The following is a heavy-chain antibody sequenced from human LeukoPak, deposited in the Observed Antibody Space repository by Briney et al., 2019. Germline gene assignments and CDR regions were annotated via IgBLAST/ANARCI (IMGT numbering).Heavy chain of an antibody. CDR1: GFTFSSYG. CDR2: IRYDASNK. J-gene: IGHJ4*02. V-gene: IGHV3-30*02. CDR3: ARAYNSHFDY. Sequence: GGSLRLSCAAAGFTFSSYGMHWLSQAPGKGLEWVAFIRYDASNKYYADSVKGRFTISRDDAKNTLYLQVNSLRAEDTAVYYCARAYNSHFDYWGQGALVTVSS. D-gene: IGHD1-1*01.